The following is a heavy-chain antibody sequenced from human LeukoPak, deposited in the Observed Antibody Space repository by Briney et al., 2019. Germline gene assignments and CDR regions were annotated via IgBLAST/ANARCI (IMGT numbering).Heavy chain of an antibody. J-gene: IGHJ4*02. V-gene: IGHV1-18*01. D-gene: IGHD3-3*01. Sequence: ASVKVSCKASGDTFSNYGISWVRQAPGQGLEWMGWISGHNGNTNYAQKVQDRVTMTTDTSTNTAYMELKTLRSDDTAVYFCARDHAGSYYDVWSGYYNDDGGADYWGQGTPVTVSS. CDR1: GDTFSNYG. CDR2: ISGHNGNT. CDR3: ARDHAGSYYDVWSGYYNDDGGADY.